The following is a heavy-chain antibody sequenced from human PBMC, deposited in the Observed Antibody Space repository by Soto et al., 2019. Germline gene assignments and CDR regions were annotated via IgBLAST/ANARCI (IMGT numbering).Heavy chain of an antibody. CDR1: GFTFTSHA. CDR3: ERSSFYGSGSWDFSGLDV. J-gene: IGHJ6*01. V-gene: IGHV1-3*01. CDR2: INAGNGNA. D-gene: IGHD3-10*01. Sequence: QVQLVQSGAEVKKPGASVKVYCKASGFTFTSHAIQWVRQTPGQRLVWMGWINAGNGNAKYSQRFQGRVTIVRGTSARTADIEMSSLRSEDTAVYSCERSSFYGSGSWDFSGLDVWGQGTTVNVS.